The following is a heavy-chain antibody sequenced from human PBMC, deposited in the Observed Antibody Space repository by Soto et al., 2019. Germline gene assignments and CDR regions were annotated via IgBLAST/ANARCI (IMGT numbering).Heavy chain of an antibody. CDR1: GGTFSSYA. V-gene: IGHV1-69*13. CDR3: AGQYCSGGSCIFDY. Sequence: SVKVSCKASGGTFSSYAISWVRQAPGQGLGWMGGIIPIFGTANYAQKFQGRVTITADESTSTAYMELSSLRSEDTAVYYCAGQYCSGGSCIFDYWGQGTLVTVSS. CDR2: IIPIFGTA. J-gene: IGHJ4*02. D-gene: IGHD2-15*01.